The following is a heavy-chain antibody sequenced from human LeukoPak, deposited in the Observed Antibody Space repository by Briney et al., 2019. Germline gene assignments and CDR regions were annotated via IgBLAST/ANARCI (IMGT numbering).Heavy chain of an antibody. J-gene: IGHJ4*02. CDR3: AGYYDYVWGSYRYKGPFDY. V-gene: IGHV3-11*04. D-gene: IGHD3-16*02. CDR1: GFTFSDYY. CDR2: IGSGGTTI. Sequence: GGSLRLSCAASGFTFSDYYMSWIRQAPGKGLEWVSYIGSGGTTIYYADSVKGRFTISRDNAKNSLYLQMNSLRDEDTAVYYCAGYYDYVWGSYRYKGPFDYWGQGTLVTVSS.